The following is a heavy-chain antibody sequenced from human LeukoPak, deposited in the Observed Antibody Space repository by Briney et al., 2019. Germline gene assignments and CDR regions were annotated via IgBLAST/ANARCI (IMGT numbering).Heavy chain of an antibody. V-gene: IGHV3-11*01. J-gene: IGHJ6*02. D-gene: IGHD1-26*01. CDR3: ARGSQVGAAGLYYYGMDV. Sequence: KPGGSLRLSCAASGFTFSDYYMSWIRQAPGKGLEWVSYISSSGSTIYYADSVKGRFTISRDNAKNSLYLQMNSLRAEDTAVYYCARGSQVGAAGLYYYGMDVWGRGTTVTVSS. CDR1: GFTFSDYY. CDR2: ISSSGSTI.